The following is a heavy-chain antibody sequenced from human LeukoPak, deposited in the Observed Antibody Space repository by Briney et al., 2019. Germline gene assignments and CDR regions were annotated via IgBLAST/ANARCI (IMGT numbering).Heavy chain of an antibody. CDR3: AKDIGFGTDGDAFYM. V-gene: IGHV3-30*02. Sequence: GGSLRLSCAASGFTFSSYGMHWVRQAPGKGLEWVAFIRNDGSNKYYADSVKGRFTISRDSSRVYLQMTSLRAEDTALYYCAKDIGFGTDGDAFYMWGQGTMVTVSS. CDR1: GFTFSSYG. CDR2: IRNDGSNK. D-gene: IGHD3-10*01. J-gene: IGHJ3*02.